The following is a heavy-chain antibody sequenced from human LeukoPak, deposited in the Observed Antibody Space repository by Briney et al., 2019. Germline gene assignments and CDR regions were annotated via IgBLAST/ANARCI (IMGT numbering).Heavy chain of an antibody. CDR1: GVSFDDYY. D-gene: IGHD4-17*01. V-gene: IGHV4-34*01. J-gene: IGHJ4*02. Sequence: SETLSLTCAVSGVSFDDYYWAWVRQTPGKGLEWIGEINHSGYTNDSPSLRSRVTLSIDTSRKQFSLNLRSVTAADAGIYYCTRMTTGHDYWGQGTLVTVSS. CDR3: TRMTTGHDY. CDR2: INHSGYT.